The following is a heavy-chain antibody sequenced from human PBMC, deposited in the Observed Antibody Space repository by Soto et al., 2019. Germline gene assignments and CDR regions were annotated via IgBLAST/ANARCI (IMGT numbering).Heavy chain of an antibody. V-gene: IGHV4-31*03. CDR2: ISYRGNT. CDR3: ARMSATGTRWFDP. CDR1: GGSFSSGAYH. Sequence: SETLSLTCTVSGGSFSSGAYHWSWIRQYPGKGLEWIGSISYRGNTYYNPSLKSRLSMSVDTSKNQFSLNLTSVMAADTAVYFCARMSATGTRWFDPWGQGTQVTVSS. D-gene: IGHD6-13*01. J-gene: IGHJ5*02.